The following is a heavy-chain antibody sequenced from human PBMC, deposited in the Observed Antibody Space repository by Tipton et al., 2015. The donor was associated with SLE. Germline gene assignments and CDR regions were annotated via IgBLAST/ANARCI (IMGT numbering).Heavy chain of an antibody. CDR2: ISARGTYI. CDR1: GFTFSKYT. V-gene: IGHV3-21*01. CDR3: ARDLFDY. J-gene: IGHJ4*02. Sequence: SLRLSCAASGFTFSKYTMNWVRQAPGKGLEWVSSISARGTYIYYVDSVKGRFTISRDNARNSLDLQMNSLTVEDTAVYYCARDLFDYWGQGILVTVSS.